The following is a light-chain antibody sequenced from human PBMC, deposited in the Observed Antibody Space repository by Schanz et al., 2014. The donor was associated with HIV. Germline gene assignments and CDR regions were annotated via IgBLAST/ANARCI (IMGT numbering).Light chain of an antibody. CDR2: EVA. CDR1: NSDIGYYNY. J-gene: IGLJ2*01. Sequence: QSALTQPPSASGSPGQSVTISCTGTNSDIGYYNYVSWYRQHPGKAPKLLIYEVAKRPSGVPDRFSGAKSGNTASLTISGLQAEDEADYFCSSYAGSNNLVFGGGTKLTVL. V-gene: IGLV2-8*01. CDR3: SSYAGSNNLV.